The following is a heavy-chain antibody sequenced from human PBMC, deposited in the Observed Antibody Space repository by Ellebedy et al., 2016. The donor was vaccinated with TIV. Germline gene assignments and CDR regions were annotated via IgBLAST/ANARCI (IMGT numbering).Heavy chain of an antibody. CDR2: IYYSGTT. D-gene: IGHD3-22*01. CDR1: GGSFSGYY. V-gene: IGHV4-31*11. J-gene: IGHJ4*02. Sequence: SETLSLXXAVYGGSFSGYYWSWIRQHPGKGLEWIGYIYYSGTTYYNPSLKSRVAISVDTSKNQFSLKLNSVTAADTAVYYCARGGEYYYDSIRYPHPFDYWGQGTLVTVSS. CDR3: ARGGEYYYDSIRYPHPFDY.